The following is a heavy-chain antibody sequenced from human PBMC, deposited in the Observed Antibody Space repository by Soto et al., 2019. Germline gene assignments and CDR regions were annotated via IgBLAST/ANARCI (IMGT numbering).Heavy chain of an antibody. CDR2: ISYDGSNK. CDR3: AKDLEWLRFFIYYYYGMDV. V-gene: IGHV3-30*18. CDR1: GFTFSSYG. Sequence: GGSLRLSCAASGFTFSSYGMHWVRQAPGKGLEWVAVISYDGSNKYYADSVKGRFTISRDNSKNTLYLQMNSLRAEDTAVYYCAKDLEWLRFFIYYYYGMDVWGQGTTVTVSS. J-gene: IGHJ6*02. D-gene: IGHD5-12*01.